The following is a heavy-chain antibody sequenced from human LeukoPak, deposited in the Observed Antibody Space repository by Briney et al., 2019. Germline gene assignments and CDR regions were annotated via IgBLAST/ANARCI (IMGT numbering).Heavy chain of an antibody. CDR1: GFTFSDYY. J-gene: IGHJ4*02. D-gene: IGHD3-3*01. Sequence: GGSLRLSCAASGFTFSDYYMSWIRQSPGKGLEWVSYIISSGSTIYYADSVKGRFTISRDNAKNSLYLQMNSLRAEDTAVYYCARGWHYDFWCGYYLFDYWGQGTLVTVSS. V-gene: IGHV3-11*04. CDR2: IISSGSTI. CDR3: ARGWHYDFWCGYYLFDY.